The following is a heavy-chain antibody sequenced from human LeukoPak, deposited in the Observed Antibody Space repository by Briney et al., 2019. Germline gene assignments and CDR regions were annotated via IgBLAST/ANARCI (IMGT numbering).Heavy chain of an antibody. CDR2: IYYSGST. CDR3: ASIRGLPYAFDI. V-gene: IGHV4-30-4*07. D-gene: IGHD1-26*01. Sequence: SETLSLTRAVSGGSTSSGGYSWSWTRQPPGKGLEWIGYIYYSGSTYYNPSLKSRVTISVDTSKNQFSLKLSSVTAADTAVYYCASIRGLPYAFDIWGQGTMVTVSS. J-gene: IGHJ3*02. CDR1: GGSTSSGGYS.